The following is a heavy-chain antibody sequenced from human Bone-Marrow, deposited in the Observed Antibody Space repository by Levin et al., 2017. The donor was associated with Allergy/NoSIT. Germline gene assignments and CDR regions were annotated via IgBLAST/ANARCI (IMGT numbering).Heavy chain of an antibody. CDR3: TRERAGTTVTH. Sequence: ESLKISCTVFGDSISGSSFYWAWIRQPPGKGLEWIGSIYYSGTIYYNPSLKSRVSISVDTSKNHFSLKLISVTAADTAVYYCTRERAGTTVTHWGQGTLVTVSS. CDR2: IYYSGTI. J-gene: IGHJ4*02. CDR1: GDSISGSSFY. V-gene: IGHV4-39*02. D-gene: IGHD4-17*01.